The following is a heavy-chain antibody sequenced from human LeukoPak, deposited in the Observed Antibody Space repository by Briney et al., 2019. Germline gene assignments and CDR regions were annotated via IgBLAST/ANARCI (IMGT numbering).Heavy chain of an antibody. CDR3: ARAGSYRFDY. CDR2: IKTDGSII. V-gene: IGHV3-74*01. D-gene: IGHD1-26*01. Sequence: VGSLRLSCAASGFTFTSYWMHWVRQAPGKGLVWVSRIKTDGSIINYADSVKGRFTISRDDAKNTLYLQMNSLRAEDTAVYYCARAGSYRFDYWGLGTLVTVSS. J-gene: IGHJ4*02. CDR1: GFTFTSYW.